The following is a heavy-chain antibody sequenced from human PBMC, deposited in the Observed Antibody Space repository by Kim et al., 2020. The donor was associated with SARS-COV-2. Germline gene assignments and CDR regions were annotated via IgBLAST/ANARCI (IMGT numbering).Heavy chain of an antibody. D-gene: IGHD3-22*01. CDR3: ARPGFRSSGYNDAFDI. CDR1: GGSISSYY. J-gene: IGHJ3*02. V-gene: IGHV4-59*08. Sequence: SETLSLTCTVSGGSISSYYWSWIRQPPGKGLEWIGYIYYGGSTNYNPSLKSRVTISVDTSKNQFSLKLSSVTAADTAVYYCARPGFRSSGYNDAFDIWGQGTMVTVSS. CDR2: IYYGGST.